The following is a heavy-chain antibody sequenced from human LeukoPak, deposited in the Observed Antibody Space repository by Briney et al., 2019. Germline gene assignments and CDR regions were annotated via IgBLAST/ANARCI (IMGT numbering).Heavy chain of an antibody. CDR3: AKAYGSGSYYPFDY. Sequence: GGSLRLSCAASGMFFSSNGMSWVRQAPGKGLEWVSAISGSGGSTYYADSVKGRFTISRDNSKNTLYLQMNSLRAEDTAVYYCAKAYGSGSYYPFDYWGQGTLVTVSS. J-gene: IGHJ4*02. D-gene: IGHD3-10*01. V-gene: IGHV3-23*01. CDR2: ISGSGGST. CDR1: GMFFSSNG.